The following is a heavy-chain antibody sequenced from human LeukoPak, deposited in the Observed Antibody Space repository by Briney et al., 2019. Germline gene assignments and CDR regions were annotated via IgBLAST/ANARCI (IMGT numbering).Heavy chain of an antibody. CDR3: ARVGVTITITRRPDFDY. CDR2: IIPILDVA. Sequence: SVKVSCKASGGTFSSYALSGVRQAPGQGLEWMGRIIPILDVAIYAQRFQGTVTITADKSTSTAYMELSSLRSEDTAVYYCARVGVTITITRRPDFDYWGQGTLVTVSS. V-gene: IGHV1-69*04. D-gene: IGHD3-3*01. J-gene: IGHJ4*02. CDR1: GGTFSSYA.